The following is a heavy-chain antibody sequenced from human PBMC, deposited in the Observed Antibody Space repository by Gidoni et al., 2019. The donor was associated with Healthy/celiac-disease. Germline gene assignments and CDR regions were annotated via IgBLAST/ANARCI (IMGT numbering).Heavy chain of an antibody. V-gene: IGHV1-3*01. J-gene: IGHJ4*02. CDR2: INAGNGNT. CDR3: ASGIMIPPRSPAAFDY. CDR1: GYTFTSYA. Sequence: QVQLVQSGAVVKKPGASVKVSCKASGYTFTSYAMHWVRQAPGQRLEWMGWINAGNGNTKYSQKFQGRVTITRDTSASTAYMELSSLRSEDTAVYYCASGIMIPPRSPAAFDYWGQGTLVTVSS. D-gene: IGHD3-16*01.